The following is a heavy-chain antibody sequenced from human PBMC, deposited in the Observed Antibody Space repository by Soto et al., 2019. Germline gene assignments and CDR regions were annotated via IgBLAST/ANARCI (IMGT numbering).Heavy chain of an antibody. J-gene: IGHJ1*01. CDR1: GFTFSSYS. CDR3: ARGIVGATRYFQH. CDR2: ISSSSSYI. Sequence: PGGSLRLSCAASGFTFSSYSMNWVRQAPGKGLEWVSSISSSSSYIYYADSVKGRFTISRDNAKNSLYLQMNSLRAEDTAVYYCARGIVGATRYFQHCGQGTLVTVPQ. D-gene: IGHD1-26*01. V-gene: IGHV3-21*01.